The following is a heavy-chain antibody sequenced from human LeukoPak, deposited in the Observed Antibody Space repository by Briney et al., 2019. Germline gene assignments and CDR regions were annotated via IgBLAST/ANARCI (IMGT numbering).Heavy chain of an antibody. J-gene: IGHJ3*02. Sequence: GGSLRLSCAASGFTFSSYSMNWVRQAPGKGLEWVSSISSSSSYIYYADSVKGRFTISRDNAKNSLYLQMNSLRAEDTAVYYCARRDHYDSSGSTFPGAFDMWGQGTMVTVSS. CDR3: ARRDHYDSSGSTFPGAFDM. V-gene: IGHV3-21*01. CDR1: GFTFSSYS. CDR2: ISSSSSYI. D-gene: IGHD3-22*01.